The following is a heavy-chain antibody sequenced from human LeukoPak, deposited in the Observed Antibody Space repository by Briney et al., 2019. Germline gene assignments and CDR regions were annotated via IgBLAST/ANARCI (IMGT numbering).Heavy chain of an antibody. CDR1: GYTFTSYY. D-gene: IGHD1-14*01. CDR3: ATREKGTPGYYYYMDV. Sequence: GASVKVSCKASGYTFTSYYMHWVRQAPGQGLEWMGGFDPEDGETIYAQKFQGRVTMTEDTSTDTAYMELSSLRSEDTAVYYCATREKGTPGYYYYMDVWGKGTTVTVSS. CDR2: FDPEDGET. V-gene: IGHV1-24*01. J-gene: IGHJ6*03.